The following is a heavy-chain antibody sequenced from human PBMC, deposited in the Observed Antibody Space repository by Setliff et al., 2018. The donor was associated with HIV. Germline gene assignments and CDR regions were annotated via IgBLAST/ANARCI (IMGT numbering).Heavy chain of an antibody. CDR2: FRGDDRTT. V-gene: IGHV3-74*01. J-gene: IGHJ6*02. CDR3: ARDLDPYFAMAV. Sequence: GGSLRLSCAVSGFTLTSSWIHWVRQAPGKGLVWVSRFRGDDRTTNYADSVKGGFTFASDNAKNSLYLQMDSLRVEDTAVYYCARDLDPYFAMAVWGQGTTVTVSS. CDR1: GFTLTSSW.